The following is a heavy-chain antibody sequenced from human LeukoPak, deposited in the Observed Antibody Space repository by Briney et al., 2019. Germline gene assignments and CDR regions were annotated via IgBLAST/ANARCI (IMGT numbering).Heavy chain of an antibody. CDR2: INSDSGVT. CDR3: GRSLGYCSATTCYYMDV. CDR1: GYTFTGYY. Sequence: PEASVKVSCKASGYTFTGYYMHWVRQAPGQGLEWMGWINSDSGVTNYAQKFQGRVTVTRDTSISTTYMELRRLRSDDTAVYFCGRSLGYCSATTCYYMDVWGKGTTVTISS. J-gene: IGHJ6*03. V-gene: IGHV1-2*02. D-gene: IGHD2-15*01.